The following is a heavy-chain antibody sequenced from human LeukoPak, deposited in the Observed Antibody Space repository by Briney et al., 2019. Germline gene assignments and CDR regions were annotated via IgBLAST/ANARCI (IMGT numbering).Heavy chain of an antibody. V-gene: IGHV1-69*05. CDR1: GGTFSSYA. CDR3: ARDLAPGLTVPAAMAVPQPFDP. CDR2: IIPIFGTA. Sequence: SVKVSCKASGGTFSSYAISWVRQAPGQGLEWMGGIIPIFGTADYAQKFQGRVTITTDESTSTAYMELSSLRSEDTAVYYCARDLAPGLTVPAAMAVPQPFDPWGQGTLVTVSS. D-gene: IGHD2-2*01. J-gene: IGHJ5*02.